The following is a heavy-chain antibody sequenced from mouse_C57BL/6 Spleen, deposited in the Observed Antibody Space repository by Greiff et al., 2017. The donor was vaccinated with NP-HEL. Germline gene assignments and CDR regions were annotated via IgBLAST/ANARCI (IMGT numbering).Heavy chain of an antibody. J-gene: IGHJ2*01. Sequence: EVQLQQSGPELVKPGASVKMSCKASGYTFTDYNMHWVKQSHGKSLEWIGYINPNNGGTSYNQKFKGKATLTVNKYSSTAYMELRSLTSEDSAVYYCARFYYGYDVSYFDYWGQGTTLTVSS. D-gene: IGHD2-2*01. CDR2: INPNNGGT. V-gene: IGHV1-22*01. CDR1: GYTFTDYN. CDR3: ARFYYGYDVSYFDY.